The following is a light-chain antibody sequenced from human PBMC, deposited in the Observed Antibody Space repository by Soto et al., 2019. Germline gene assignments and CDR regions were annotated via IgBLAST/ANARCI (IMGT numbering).Light chain of an antibody. CDR3: TSWTTSTTMI. J-gene: IGLJ2*01. CDR1: SSDIGAYNF. Sequence: QSVLTQPASVSGSPGQSITISCTGTSSDIGAYNFVSWYQQHPGKAPKLMLYDVNIRPSGVSNRVSGSKSGNTASLTISGLQAEDEDDYYCTSWTTSTTMIFGGGTQLTVL. CDR2: DVN. V-gene: IGLV2-14*03.